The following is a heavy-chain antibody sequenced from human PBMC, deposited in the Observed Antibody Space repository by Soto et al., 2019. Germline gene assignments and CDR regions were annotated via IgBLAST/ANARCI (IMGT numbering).Heavy chain of an antibody. CDR1: GFTFSSYS. Sequence: EVQLVESGGGLVKPGGSLRLSCAASGFTFSSYSMNWVRQAPGKGLEWVSSISSSSSYIYYADSVKGRFTISRDNAKNSLYLQMNSLRAEDTAVYYCARDYPITTVTTYDYWGQGTLVTVSS. V-gene: IGHV3-21*01. CDR3: ARDYPITTVTTYDY. D-gene: IGHD4-17*01. CDR2: ISSSSSYI. J-gene: IGHJ4*02.